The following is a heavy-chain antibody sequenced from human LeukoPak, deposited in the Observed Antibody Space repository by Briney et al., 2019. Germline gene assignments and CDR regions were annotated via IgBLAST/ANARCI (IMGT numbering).Heavy chain of an antibody. D-gene: IGHD5-12*01. CDR2: ISGSGGST. V-gene: IGHV3-23*01. J-gene: IGHJ4*02. Sequence: GGTLRLSCAASGFTFSSYGMSWVRQAPGKGLEWVSAISGSGGSTYYADSVKGRFTISRDNSKNTLYLQMNSLRAEDTAVYYCAKSGSGYALFDYWGQGFLVTVSS. CDR3: AKSGSGYALFDY. CDR1: GFTFSSYG.